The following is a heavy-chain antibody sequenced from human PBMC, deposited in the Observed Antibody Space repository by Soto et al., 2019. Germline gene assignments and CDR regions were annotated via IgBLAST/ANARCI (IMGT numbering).Heavy chain of an antibody. CDR2: ISYDGSNK. Sequence: GGSLRLSCAASGFTFSSYGMHWVRQAPGKGLEWVAVISYDGSNKYYADSVKGRFTISRDNSKNTLYLQMNSLRAEDTAVYYCARGRTPNYDILTGFDYWGQGTLVTVSS. V-gene: IGHV3-30*03. CDR3: ARGRTPNYDILTGFDY. J-gene: IGHJ4*02. D-gene: IGHD3-9*01. CDR1: GFTFSSYG.